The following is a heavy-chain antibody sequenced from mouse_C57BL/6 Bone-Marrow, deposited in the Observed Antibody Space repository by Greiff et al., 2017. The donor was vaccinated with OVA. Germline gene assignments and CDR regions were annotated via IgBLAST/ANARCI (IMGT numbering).Heavy chain of an antibody. CDR1: GYTFTRYW. Sequence: VQLQQPGAELVRPGTSVKLSCKASGYTFTRYWMHWVKQRPGQGLEWIGVIDPSDSYTNYNQKFKGKATLTVDTSSSTAYMQLSSLTSEDSAVYYCARNYYGNYVDYWGQGTTLTVSS. V-gene: IGHV1-59*01. J-gene: IGHJ2*01. CDR2: IDPSDSYT. CDR3: ARNYYGNYVDY. D-gene: IGHD2-1*01.